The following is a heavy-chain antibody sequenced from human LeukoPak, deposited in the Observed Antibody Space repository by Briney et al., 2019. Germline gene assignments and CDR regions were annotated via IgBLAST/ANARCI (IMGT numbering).Heavy chain of an antibody. Sequence: SGTLSLTCVVSGDSISYPKWWSWVRPPPGKGLEWIGEIYHSGSTNYNPSLKSRVTISVDKSKSQFSLKLSSVTAADTAVYYCAREVYYDSSGYYPSWGQGTLVTVSS. CDR2: IYHSGST. V-gene: IGHV4-4*02. J-gene: IGHJ5*02. D-gene: IGHD3-22*01. CDR3: AREVYYDSSGYYPS. CDR1: GDSISYPKW.